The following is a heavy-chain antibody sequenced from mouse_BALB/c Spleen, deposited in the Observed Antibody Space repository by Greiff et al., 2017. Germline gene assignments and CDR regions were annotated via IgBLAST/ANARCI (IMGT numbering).Heavy chain of an antibody. CDR3: ARKGYGYDWDFDV. Sequence: EVMLVESGGGLVKPGGSLKLSCAASGFAFSSYDMSWVRQTPEKGLEWVAYISSGGGSTYYPDTVKGRFTISRDKAKNTLYLQMRSLKSEDTAMDNCARKGYGYDWDFDVWGAGTTVTVSS. CDR1: GFAFSSYD. CDR2: ISSGGGST. D-gene: IGHD1-2*01. J-gene: IGHJ1*01. V-gene: IGHV5-12-1*01.